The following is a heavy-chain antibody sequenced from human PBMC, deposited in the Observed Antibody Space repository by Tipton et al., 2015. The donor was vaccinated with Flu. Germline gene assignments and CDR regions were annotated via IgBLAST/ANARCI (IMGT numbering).Heavy chain of an antibody. CDR1: GFIFSDYW. J-gene: IGHJ4*02. CDR3: ARAWELPSYFDY. D-gene: IGHD1-26*01. CDR2: IYYSGTT. V-gene: IGHV4-59*01. Sequence: QLVQSGGGLVQPGGSLRLSCAASGFIFSDYWMAWVRQAPGKGLEWIGYIYYSGTTNYNPSLKSRVTISLDTSKNQFSLKVTSMTAADTAVYYCARAWELPSYFDYWGQGSLVTVSS.